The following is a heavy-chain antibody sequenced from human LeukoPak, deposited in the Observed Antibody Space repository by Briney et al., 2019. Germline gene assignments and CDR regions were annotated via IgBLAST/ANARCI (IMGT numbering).Heavy chain of an antibody. CDR3: ARAPPYSSSWDYYYYYGMDV. Sequence: GASVKVSCKASGYTFTSYDINWVRQATGQGLEWMGWMNPKSGNTGYAQKFQGRVTMTRNTSISTAYMELSSLRSEDTAVYYCARAPPYSSSWDYYYYYGMDVWGQGTTVTVSS. J-gene: IGHJ6*02. D-gene: IGHD6-13*01. CDR2: MNPKSGNT. V-gene: IGHV1-8*01. CDR1: GYTFTSYD.